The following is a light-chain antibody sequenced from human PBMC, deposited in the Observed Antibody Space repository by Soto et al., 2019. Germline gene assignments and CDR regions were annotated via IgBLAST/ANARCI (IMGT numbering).Light chain of an antibody. CDR2: EVS. J-gene: IGLJ1*01. CDR3: SSYAGSNNLV. Sequence: QCALTQPPSASGSPGQSVTISCTGTSSDIGGYNYVSWYQQHPGKAPKLMIYEVSKRPSGVPDRFSGSKSGNTASLTVSGLQAEDEADYYCSSYAGSNNLVFGTGTKLTVL. CDR1: SSDIGGYNY. V-gene: IGLV2-8*01.